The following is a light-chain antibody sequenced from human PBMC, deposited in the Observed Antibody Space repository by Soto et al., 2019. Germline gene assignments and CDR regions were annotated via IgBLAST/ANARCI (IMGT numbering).Light chain of an antibody. CDR1: QSVSSN. CDR2: GAS. Sequence: IVMTQSPATLSVSPGERATLSCRASQSVSSNLAWYQQKPDQAPRLLIYGASTRATGIPARFSGSGSGTEFTLTISRLQSEDFAVYYCQQYSNWPPWTFGQGTKVEIK. J-gene: IGKJ1*01. V-gene: IGKV3-15*01. CDR3: QQYSNWPPWT.